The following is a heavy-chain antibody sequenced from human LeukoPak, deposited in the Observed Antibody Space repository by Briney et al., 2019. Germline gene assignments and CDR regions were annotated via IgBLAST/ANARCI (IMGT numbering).Heavy chain of an antibody. Sequence: SETLSLTCTVSGGSISSGGYYWSWIRQHPGKGLEWIGYIYYSGGTYYNPSLKSRVTISVDTSKNQFSLKLSSVTAADTAVYYCASSEYDYYDSSGYSDAFDIWGQGTMVTVSS. CDR1: GGSISSGGYY. V-gene: IGHV4-31*03. CDR2: IYYSGGT. CDR3: ASSEYDYYDSSGYSDAFDI. J-gene: IGHJ3*02. D-gene: IGHD3-22*01.